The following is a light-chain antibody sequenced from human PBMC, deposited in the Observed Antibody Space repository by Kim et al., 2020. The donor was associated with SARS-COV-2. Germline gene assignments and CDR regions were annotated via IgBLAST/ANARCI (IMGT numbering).Light chain of an antibody. Sequence: TAQMARLTCGGNNIGSTAVHWYQQKPGQDAVQVIYSDYNPPSGIPARVSGSNPGNTATLTISRIEAGDEADYCCQVWDSSSDHHWVFGGGTQLTVL. CDR3: QVWDSSSDHHWV. CDR2: SDY. CDR1: NIGSTA. V-gene: IGLV3-12*02. J-gene: IGLJ3*02.